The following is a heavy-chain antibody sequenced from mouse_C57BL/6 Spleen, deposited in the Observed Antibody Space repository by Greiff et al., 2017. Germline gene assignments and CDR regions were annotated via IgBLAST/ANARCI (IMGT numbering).Heavy chain of an antibody. CDR2: IYPGDGDT. CDR3: ARPPYGNYAMDY. Sequence: VQLQQSGAELVKPGASVKISCKASGYAFSSYWMNWVKQRPGKGLEWIGQIYPGDGDTNYNGKFKGKATLTADKSSSTAYMQLSSLTSEDSAVYFCARPPYGNYAMDYWGQGTSVTVSS. V-gene: IGHV1-80*01. J-gene: IGHJ4*01. CDR1: GYAFSSYW. D-gene: IGHD2-1*01.